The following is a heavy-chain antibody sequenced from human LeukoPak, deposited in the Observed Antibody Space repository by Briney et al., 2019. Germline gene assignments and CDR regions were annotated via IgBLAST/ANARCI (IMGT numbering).Heavy chain of an antibody. Sequence: PSETLSLTCGVSGGSISSSNWWSWVRQPPGKGLEWIGEISHSGSTDYNPSLKSRVTISVDTSKNQFSLRLSSVTAADTAVYYCARRTTGYQAFDIWGQGTMVTVSS. D-gene: IGHD3-9*01. CDR2: ISHSGST. CDR1: GGSISSSNW. V-gene: IGHV4-4*02. J-gene: IGHJ3*02. CDR3: ARRTTGYQAFDI.